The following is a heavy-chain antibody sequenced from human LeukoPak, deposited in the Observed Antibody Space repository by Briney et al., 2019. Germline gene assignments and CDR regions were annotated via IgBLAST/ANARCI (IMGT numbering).Heavy chain of an antibody. CDR2: ISSSSSYI. Sequence: PGGSLRLSCTASGFTFSSSWMHWVRQAPGKGLEWVSSISSSSSYIYYADSVKGRFTISRDNAKNSLYLQMNSLRAEDTAVYYCAGAMVTRYSDPPLDYWGQGTLVTVSS. J-gene: IGHJ4*02. D-gene: IGHD5-18*01. V-gene: IGHV3-21*01. CDR3: AGAMVTRYSDPPLDY. CDR1: GFTFSSSW.